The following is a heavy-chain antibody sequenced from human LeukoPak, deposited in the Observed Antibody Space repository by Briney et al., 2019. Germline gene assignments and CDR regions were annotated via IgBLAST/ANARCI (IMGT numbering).Heavy chain of an antibody. V-gene: IGHV3-23*01. J-gene: IGHJ4*02. Sequence: GGSLILSCAASGFTFSSYAMSWVRQAPGKGLEWVSAISGSGGSTYYADSVKGRFTISRDNSKNTLYLQMNSLRAEDTAVYYCAKVGPYCSSTSCPSFDYWGQGTLVTVSS. CDR2: ISGSGGST. CDR1: GFTFSSYA. D-gene: IGHD2-2*01. CDR3: AKVGPYCSSTSCPSFDY.